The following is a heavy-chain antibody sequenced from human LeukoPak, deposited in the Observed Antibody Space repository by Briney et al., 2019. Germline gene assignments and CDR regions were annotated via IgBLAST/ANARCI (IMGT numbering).Heavy chain of an antibody. CDR3: AAREVDTAMVAY. D-gene: IGHD5-18*01. CDR1: GFTVSSNY. CDR2: IYSGGST. Sequence: GGSLRLSCAASGFTVSSNYMSWVRQAPGKGLEWASVIYSGGSTYYADSVKGRFTISRDNSKNTLYLQMNSLRAEDTAVYYCAAREVDTAMVAYWGQGTLVTVSS. V-gene: IGHV3-66*01. J-gene: IGHJ4*02.